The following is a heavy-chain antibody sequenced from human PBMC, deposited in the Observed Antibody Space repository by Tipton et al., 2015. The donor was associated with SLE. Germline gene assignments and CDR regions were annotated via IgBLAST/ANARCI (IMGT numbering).Heavy chain of an antibody. J-gene: IGHJ4*02. CDR1: GDPIINNY. D-gene: IGHD6-13*01. V-gene: IGHV4-59*01. Sequence: TLSLTCTVPGDPIINNYWNWIRQPPGKDLEWIGYIYYTGRTNYNPSLESRITISLDTSKNQFSLKLSSVTAADTAVYYCARSAGYGSNWAHFDYWGQGTLVTVSS. CDR2: IYYTGRT. CDR3: ARSAGYGSNWAHFDY.